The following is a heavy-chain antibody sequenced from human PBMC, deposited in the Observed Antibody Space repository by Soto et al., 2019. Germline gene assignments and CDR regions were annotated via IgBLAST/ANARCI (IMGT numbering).Heavy chain of an antibody. D-gene: IGHD3-3*01. CDR1: GFTFSSYG. J-gene: IGHJ5*02. Sequence: GGSLRLSCAASGFTFSSYGMHWVRQAPGKGLEWVAVISYDGSNKYYADSVKGRFTISRDNSKNTLYLQMNSLRAEDTAVYYCAKEGRAYYDFWSGYNWFDPWGQGTLVTVSS. CDR3: AKEGRAYYDFWSGYNWFDP. V-gene: IGHV3-30*18. CDR2: ISYDGSNK.